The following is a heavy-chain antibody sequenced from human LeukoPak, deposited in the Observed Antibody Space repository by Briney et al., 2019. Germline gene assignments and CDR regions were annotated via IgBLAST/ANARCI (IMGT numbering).Heavy chain of an antibody. Sequence: GASVKVSCKASGYTFTSYDINWVRQATGQGLEWMGWMNPNSGNTGYAQKFQGRVTMTRNTSISTAYMELSSLRSEDTAVYYCARGNPQEYSSSWYEGYYGMDVWGQGTTVTVSS. CDR2: MNPNSGNT. CDR3: ARGNPQEYSSSWYEGYYGMDV. V-gene: IGHV1-8*01. J-gene: IGHJ6*02. D-gene: IGHD6-13*01. CDR1: GYTFTSYD.